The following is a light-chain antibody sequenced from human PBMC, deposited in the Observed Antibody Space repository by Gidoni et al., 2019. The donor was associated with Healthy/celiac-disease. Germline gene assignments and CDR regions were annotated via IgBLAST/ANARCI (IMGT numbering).Light chain of an antibody. CDR3: QQYYSTPGT. CDR2: WAS. Sequence: DIVLTQSPDSLAVSLGERATINCKSSQSVLYSSNNKNYLAWYQQKPGQPPKLLIDWASTRESGVPDLFSGSGSGTDFTLSISSLQAEDLAVYYCQQYYSTPGTFGQGTKVEIK. CDR1: QSVLYSSNNKNY. J-gene: IGKJ1*01. V-gene: IGKV4-1*01.